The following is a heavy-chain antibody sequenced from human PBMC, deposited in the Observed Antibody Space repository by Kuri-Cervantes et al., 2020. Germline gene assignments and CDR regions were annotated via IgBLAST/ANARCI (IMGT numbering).Heavy chain of an antibody. CDR3: AKEKVWGSYRCLDY. J-gene: IGHJ4*02. Sequence: GESLKISCAASGFTFDDYGMNWVRQAPGKGLEWVSAIGDSGGSTYYADSVKGRFTISRDNSKNTLSLQMNSLRAEDTAVYYCAKEKVWGSYRCLDYWGQGTLVTVSS. CDR1: GFTFDDYG. V-gene: IGHV3-23*01. CDR2: IGDSGGST. D-gene: IGHD3-16*02.